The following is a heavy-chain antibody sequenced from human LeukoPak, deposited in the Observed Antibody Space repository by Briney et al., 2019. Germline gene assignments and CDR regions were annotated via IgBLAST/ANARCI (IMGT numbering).Heavy chain of an antibody. Sequence: GGSLELSCAASGLTFSSYAMSWVRQAPGKGLDWVSAISGSGGSTYYADSVKGRFTISRDNSKNTLYLQMNSLRAEDTAVYYCAKPSSGWYYFDYWGQGTLVTVSS. J-gene: IGHJ4*02. CDR2: ISGSGGST. CDR3: AKPSSGWYYFDY. CDR1: GLTFSSYA. V-gene: IGHV3-23*01. D-gene: IGHD6-19*01.